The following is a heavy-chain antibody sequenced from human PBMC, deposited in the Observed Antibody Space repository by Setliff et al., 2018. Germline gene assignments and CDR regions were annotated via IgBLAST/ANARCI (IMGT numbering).Heavy chain of an antibody. J-gene: IGHJ6*03. V-gene: IGHV4-30-4*08. Sequence: SETLSLTCTVSGGSISSGDYYWSWIRQPPGRGLEWIGYIYSSGSTYYNPSLKSRVSISVDTSKNQFSLKLNSVTAADMAVYYCAREQWLDPPGYYYMDVWAKGTTVTVSS. CDR2: IYSSGST. CDR3: AREQWLDPPGYYYMDV. D-gene: IGHD6-19*01. CDR1: GGSISSGDYY.